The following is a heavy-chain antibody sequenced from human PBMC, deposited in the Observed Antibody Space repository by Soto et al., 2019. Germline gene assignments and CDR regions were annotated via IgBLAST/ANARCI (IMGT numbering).Heavy chain of an antibody. Sequence: PCDSLRLSLASPRFTFSNAWMDWARQAPGKGLEWVGRIKSKTDGETTDYAAPVKGRFTISRDDSKNTLYLQMNSLKTEDTAVYYCTNTVLRYFDWITHSDAFDIWGQGTMVTVSS. D-gene: IGHD3-9*01. J-gene: IGHJ3*02. CDR1: RFTFSNAW. CDR3: TNTVLRYFDWITHSDAFDI. V-gene: IGHV3-15*07. CDR2: IKSKTDGETT.